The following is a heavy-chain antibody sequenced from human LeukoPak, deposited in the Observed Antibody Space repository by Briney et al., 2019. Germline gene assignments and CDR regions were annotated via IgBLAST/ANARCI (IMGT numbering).Heavy chain of an antibody. J-gene: IGHJ3*02. CDR2: IRYDGSNK. CDR1: GFTFSSYG. D-gene: IGHD3-9*01. CDR3: AKVSLRYFDGAFDI. V-gene: IGHV3-30*02. Sequence: GGSLRLSCAASGFTFSSYGMHWVRQAPGKGLEWVAFIRYDGSNKYYADSVKGRFTISRDNSKNTLYLQMNSLRAEDTAVYYCAKVSLRYFDGAFDIWGQGTMVTVSS.